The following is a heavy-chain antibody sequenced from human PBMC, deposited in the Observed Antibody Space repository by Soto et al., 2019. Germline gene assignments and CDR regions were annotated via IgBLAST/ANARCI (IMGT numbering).Heavy chain of an antibody. Sequence: EVQLVESGGGLVQPGGSLRLSCAASGFTFSSYWMRWVRQAPGKGLVWVSRINSDGSRTNYADSVKGRFTISRDNAKNTLYLQMNSLRAEETAVYYCARGVRGAYGLDIWGQGTMVTVSS. D-gene: IGHD2-21*01. CDR1: GFTFSSYW. CDR3: ARGVRGAYGLDI. CDR2: INSDGSRT. V-gene: IGHV3-74*01. J-gene: IGHJ3*02.